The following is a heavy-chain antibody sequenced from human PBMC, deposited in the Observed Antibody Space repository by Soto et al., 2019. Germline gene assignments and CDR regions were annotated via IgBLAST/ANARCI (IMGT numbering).Heavy chain of an antibody. V-gene: IGHV4-34*01. D-gene: IGHD6-13*01. CDR2: INHSGTT. CDR3: VRGRAAGTFFGWFDP. CDR1: GGSFSGYY. Sequence: SETLSLTCAVYGGSFSGYYWSWIRQPPGKGLEWIGEINHSGTTNYNPSLKNRVTISVDTSKNQFSLKLSSVTAADTAVYYCVRGRAAGTFFGWFDPWGQGTLVTVSS. J-gene: IGHJ5*02.